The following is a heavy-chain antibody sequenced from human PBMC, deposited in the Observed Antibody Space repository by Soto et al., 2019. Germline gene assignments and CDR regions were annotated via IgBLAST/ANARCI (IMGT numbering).Heavy chain of an antibody. V-gene: IGHV4-59*01. J-gene: IGHJ6*02. CDR1: GGSISSYY. D-gene: IGHD5-18*01. CDR3: ARGGAGYPYGMDV. Sequence: PSETLSLTCTVSGGSISSYYWSWIRQPPGKGLEWIGHIYYSGSTNYNPSLKSRVTISVDTSKNQFSLKLSSVTAADTAVYYCARGGAGYPYGMDVWGQGTTVTVSS. CDR2: IYYSGST.